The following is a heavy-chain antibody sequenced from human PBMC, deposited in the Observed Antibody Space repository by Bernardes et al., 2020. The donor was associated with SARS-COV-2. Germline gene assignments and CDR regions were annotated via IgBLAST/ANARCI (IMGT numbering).Heavy chain of an antibody. V-gene: IGHV3-64D*09. CDR3: VNSRGFYYYYMDV. J-gene: IGHJ6*03. CDR1: GFTFSRYA. D-gene: IGHD3-10*01. CDR2: ISSDGDNT. Sequence: GGSLRLSCSASGFTFSRYALHWVRQAPGKGLEYVSAISSDGDNTFYADSVKGRFAISRDNSKDTLYLQMRSLRPEDTAVYYCVNSRGFYYYYMDVWGKGTTVTVSS.